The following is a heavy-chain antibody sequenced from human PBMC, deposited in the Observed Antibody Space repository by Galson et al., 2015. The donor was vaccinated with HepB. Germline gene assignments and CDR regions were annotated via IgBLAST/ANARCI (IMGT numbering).Heavy chain of an antibody. CDR3: ARDTGILTGYYGFYFDY. CDR2: TYYRSKWYN. Sequence: CAISGDSVSSNSAAWNWIRQSPSRGLEWLGRTYYRSKWYNDYAVSVKSRITINPDTSKNQFSLQLNSVTPEDTAVYYCARDTGILTGYYGFYFDYWGQGTLVTVSS. V-gene: IGHV6-1*01. J-gene: IGHJ4*02. CDR1: GDSVSSNSAA. D-gene: IGHD3-9*01.